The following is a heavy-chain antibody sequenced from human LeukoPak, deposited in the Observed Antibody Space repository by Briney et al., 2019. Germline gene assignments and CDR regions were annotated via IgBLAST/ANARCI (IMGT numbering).Heavy chain of an antibody. CDR3: ARGTVAAAALDY. V-gene: IGHV4-34*01. CDR1: GGTFSGHY. J-gene: IGHJ4*02. Sequence: PSETLSLTCPVYGGTFSGHYWSWLRPPPGKGLEWLGEINHSGSTSYNPSVMSGGPIPQHTSKHQCSMKLGYVNPADPAVYYCARGTVAAAALDYWGQGTLVTVSS. CDR2: INHSGST. D-gene: IGHD6-13*01.